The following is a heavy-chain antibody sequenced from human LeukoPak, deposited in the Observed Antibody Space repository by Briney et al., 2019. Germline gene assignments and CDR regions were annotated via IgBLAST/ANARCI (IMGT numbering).Heavy chain of an antibody. CDR2: IYYSVST. J-gene: IGHJ5*02. CDR3: ARVVGDSSSWGPRWFDP. Sequence: PSETLSLTCTVSGGSISSYYWSWIRQPPGKGLEWIGYIYYSVSTNYNPSLKSRVTISVDTSKNQFSLKLSSVTAADTAVYYCARVVGDSSSWGPRWFDPWGQGTLVTVSS. D-gene: IGHD6-13*01. V-gene: IGHV4-59*01. CDR1: GGSISSYY.